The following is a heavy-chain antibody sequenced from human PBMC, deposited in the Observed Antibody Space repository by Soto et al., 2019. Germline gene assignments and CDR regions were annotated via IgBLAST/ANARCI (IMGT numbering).Heavy chain of an antibody. CDR2: ISWNDEQ. V-gene: IGHV2-5*01. J-gene: IGHJ6*02. CDR1: GFSLTSGVVG. CDR3: AHRLPGPSGYDV. Sequence: QITLKESGPTLVKPTQTLTLTCTFSGFSLTSGVVGVGWIRQPPGEALEWLALISWNDEQYYNPSLRNRLTITRDTSKTQVVLTMTNMDPVDTATYYCAHRLPGPSGYDVWGQGTTVTVSS. D-gene: IGHD6-13*01.